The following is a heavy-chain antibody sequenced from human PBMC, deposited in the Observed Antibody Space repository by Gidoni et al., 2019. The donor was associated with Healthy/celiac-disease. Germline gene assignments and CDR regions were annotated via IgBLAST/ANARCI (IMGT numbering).Heavy chain of an antibody. Sequence: QVQLVQSGAEVKKPGSSVKVSSKASGGTFSSYTLSWVRQAPGTGLEWVGRIIPILGIANYAQKFQGRVTITADKSTSTAYMELSSLRSEDTAVYYCARDSGSYSYYYYGMDVWGQGTTVTVSS. D-gene: IGHD1-26*01. CDR1: GGTFSSYT. CDR3: ARDSGSYSYYYYGMDV. J-gene: IGHJ6*02. V-gene: IGHV1-69*08. CDR2: IIPILGIA.